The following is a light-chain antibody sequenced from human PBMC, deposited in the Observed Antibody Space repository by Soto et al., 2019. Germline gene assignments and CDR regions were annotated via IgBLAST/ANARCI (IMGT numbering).Light chain of an antibody. CDR2: GAS. V-gene: IGKV3-20*01. J-gene: IGKJ1*01. Sequence: EIVLTQSPGTLSLSPGERATLSCRASQSFNSIYLAWYQQKPGQAPRLLIYGASSRATGIPDRFSGSGSGTEFTLTISRLEPEDFAVYYCQQYGSSGTFGHGTKVDIK. CDR3: QQYGSSGT. CDR1: QSFNSIY.